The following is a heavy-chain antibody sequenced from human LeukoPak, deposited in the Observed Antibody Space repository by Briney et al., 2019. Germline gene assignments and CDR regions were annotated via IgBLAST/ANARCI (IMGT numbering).Heavy chain of an antibody. CDR1: GFTFSTYI. Sequence: PGGSLRLSCAASGFTFSTYIMNWVRQTPGKGLEWVSSIGTSTSYIYYADSVKGRFTISRDNAKNSLYLQMNSLRAEDTAVYYCARETPIVGATNAFDIWGQGTMVTVSS. V-gene: IGHV3-21*01. CDR3: ARETPIVGATNAFDI. J-gene: IGHJ3*02. D-gene: IGHD1-26*01. CDR2: IGTSTSYI.